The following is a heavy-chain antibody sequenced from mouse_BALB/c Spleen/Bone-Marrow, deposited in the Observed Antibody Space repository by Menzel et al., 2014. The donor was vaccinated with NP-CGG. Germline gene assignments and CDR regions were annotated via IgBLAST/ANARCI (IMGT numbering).Heavy chain of an antibody. CDR3: ARASGTSAWFGY. J-gene: IGHJ3*01. Sequence: DLVKPGASAKLSCKASGYTFTSYWINWIKQRPGQGLEWIGRIAPGSGSTYYNEMFKGKATLTVNTSSSTAYIQLSTLSSEDFAVSFCARASGTSAWFGYWGQGTLFPVSA. D-gene: IGHD1-3*01. V-gene: IGHV1S41*01. CDR1: GYTFTSYW. CDR2: IAPGSGST.